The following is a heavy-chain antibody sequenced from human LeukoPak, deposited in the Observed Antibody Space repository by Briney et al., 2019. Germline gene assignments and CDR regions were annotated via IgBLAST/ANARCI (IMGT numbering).Heavy chain of an antibody. V-gene: IGHV3-53*01. Sequence: GSLRLSCAASGFTISTNYMSWVRQAPRKGLEWVSVMYTGGSTYYADSVKGRFTISRDNSKNTLYLQMNSLRAEDTAVYYCARDLEVTTTLDYWGQGTLVTVSS. J-gene: IGHJ4*02. D-gene: IGHD4-17*01. CDR2: MYTGGST. CDR3: ARDLEVTTTLDY. CDR1: GFTISTNY.